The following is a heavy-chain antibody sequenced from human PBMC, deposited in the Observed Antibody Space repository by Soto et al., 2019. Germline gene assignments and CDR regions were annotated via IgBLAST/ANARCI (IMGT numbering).Heavy chain of an antibody. CDR2: IYHSGST. CDR3: ARAEYCSSTSCATFDY. V-gene: IGHV4-30-2*01. J-gene: IGHJ4*02. Sequence: SETLSLTCAVSGGSISSGGYSWSWIRQPPGKGLEWIGYIYHSGSTYYNPSLKSRVTISVDRSKNQFSLKLSSVTAADTAVYSCARAEYCSSTSCATFDYWGQGTLVTVSS. D-gene: IGHD2-2*01. CDR1: GGSISSGGYS.